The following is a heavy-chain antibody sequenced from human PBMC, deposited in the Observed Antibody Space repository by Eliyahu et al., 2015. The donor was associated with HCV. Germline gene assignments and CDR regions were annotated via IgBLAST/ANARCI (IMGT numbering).Heavy chain of an antibody. CDR3: AKDHWDVVQGFEY. Sequence: EVQLLESGGGLVQPGESLRLSCGASGFTISNYAMSWVRQAPGKGLEWVSGINKSGGSTYYADSVKGRFTISRDSSKSTLFLQMNSLRAEDTAIYYCAKDHWDVVQGFEYWGQGTLVTVSP. D-gene: IGHD2-2*01. CDR1: GFTISNYA. V-gene: IGHV3-23*01. CDR2: INKSGGST. J-gene: IGHJ4*02.